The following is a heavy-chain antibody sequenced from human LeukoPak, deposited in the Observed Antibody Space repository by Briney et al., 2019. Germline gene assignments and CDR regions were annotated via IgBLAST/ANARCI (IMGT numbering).Heavy chain of an antibody. Sequence: PGRSLRLSCAASGFTFSSYGMHWVRQAPGKGLEWVAVISYDGSNKYYADSVKGRFTISRDNSKNTLYLQMNSLRAEDTAVYYCGKDYYYYGMDVWGQGTMVTVSS. CDR2: ISYDGSNK. CDR3: GKDYYYYGMDV. J-gene: IGHJ6*02. CDR1: GFTFSSYG. V-gene: IGHV3-30*18.